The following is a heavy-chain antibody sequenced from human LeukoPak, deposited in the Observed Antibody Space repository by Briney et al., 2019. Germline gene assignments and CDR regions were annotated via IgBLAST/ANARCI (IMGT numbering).Heavy chain of an antibody. CDR2: ISGSGGST. V-gene: IGHV3-23*01. CDR3: AKATGNGYGDYEYVPYFDH. Sequence: GGSLRLSCAASGFTFSSYAMSWVRQAPGKGLEWVSAISGSGGSTYYADSVKGRFTISRDNSKNTLYLQMNSLRAEDTAVYYCAKATGNGYGDYEYVPYFDHWGQGTLVTVSS. J-gene: IGHJ4*02. D-gene: IGHD4-17*01. CDR1: GFTFSSYA.